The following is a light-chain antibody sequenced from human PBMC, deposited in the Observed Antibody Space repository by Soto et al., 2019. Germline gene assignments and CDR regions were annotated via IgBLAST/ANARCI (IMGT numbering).Light chain of an antibody. Sequence: EIVLTQSPATLSLSPGERATLSCRASQSVGDYLGWYQQKPGQAPRLLIYDASQRATGVPARFSASGSGTDFTLTISSLEPADFALYYCQQREDWPRAFGGGTKVEFK. V-gene: IGKV3-11*01. CDR3: QQREDWPRA. J-gene: IGKJ4*01. CDR1: QSVGDY. CDR2: DAS.